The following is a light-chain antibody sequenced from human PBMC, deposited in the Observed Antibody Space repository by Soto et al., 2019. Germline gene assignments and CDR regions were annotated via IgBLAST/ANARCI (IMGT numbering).Light chain of an antibody. J-gene: IGKJ1*01. CDR1: QSISNW. Sequence: DIQMTQSPSTLSASVGDRVTITCRASQSISNWLAGYQQKPGKAPKLLIYKASSLESGVPSRFSGSGSGTEFTLTISSLQPDDFATYFCQQYSGYSTTFGQGTRVEVK. CDR3: QQYSGYSTT. V-gene: IGKV1-5*03. CDR2: KAS.